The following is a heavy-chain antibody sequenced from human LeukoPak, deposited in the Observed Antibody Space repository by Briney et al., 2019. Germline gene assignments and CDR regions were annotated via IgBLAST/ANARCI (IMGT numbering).Heavy chain of an antibody. CDR2: ISWNSGSI. J-gene: IGHJ5*01. Sequence: GRSLRLSCAASGFTFDDYAIHWVRQAPGKGLEWVSGISWNSGSIGYADSVKGRFTISRDDAKNSLYLQMSSLRADDTAVYYYARDRVVSGRFGEVASWGQGTLVTVSS. V-gene: IGHV3-9*01. CDR1: GFTFDDYA. CDR3: ARDRVVSGRFGEVAS. D-gene: IGHD3-10*01.